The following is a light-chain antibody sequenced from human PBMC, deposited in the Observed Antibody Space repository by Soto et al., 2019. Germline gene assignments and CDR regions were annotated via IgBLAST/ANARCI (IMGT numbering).Light chain of an antibody. V-gene: IGKV3-20*01. J-gene: IGKJ1*01. CDR1: RSLSSTY. CDR3: QHFGNSLWT. CDR2: GTS. Sequence: EIVLTQSPGTLSLSPGERGTLSCRASRSLSSTYLAWYQQKPGQAPRLLIYGTSSRAIHTPDRFSGSGSGTDFTLTISGLEPEDFAVYYCQHFGNSLWTFGQGTKVEI.